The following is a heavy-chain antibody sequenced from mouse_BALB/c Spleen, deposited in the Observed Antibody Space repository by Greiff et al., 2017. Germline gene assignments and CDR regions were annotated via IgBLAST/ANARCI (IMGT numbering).Heavy chain of an antibody. V-gene: IGHV5-4*02. CDR1: GFTFSDYY. Sequence: EVKLVESGGGLVKPGGSLKLSCAASGFTFSDYYMYWVRQTPEKRLEWVATISDGGSYTYYPDSVKGRFTISRDNAKNNLYLQMSSLKSEDTAMYYCARGEGYAMDYWGQGTSVTVSS. J-gene: IGHJ4*01. CDR3: ARGEGYAMDY. CDR2: ISDGGSYT.